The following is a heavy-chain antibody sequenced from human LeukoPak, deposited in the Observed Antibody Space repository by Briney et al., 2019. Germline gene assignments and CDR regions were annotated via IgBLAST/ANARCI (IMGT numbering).Heavy chain of an antibody. V-gene: IGHV4-61*02. CDR1: GGSISSGTYY. Sequence: KPSETLSLTCTVSGGSISSGTYYWNWIRQPAGKGLEWIGRIYTSGSTNYNPSLKSRVTISVDTSKNHFSLKLSSVTAADTAVYYCARGAGYSSSWYDYWGQGTLVTVSS. D-gene: IGHD6-13*01. CDR2: IYTSGST. J-gene: IGHJ4*02. CDR3: ARGAGYSSSWYDY.